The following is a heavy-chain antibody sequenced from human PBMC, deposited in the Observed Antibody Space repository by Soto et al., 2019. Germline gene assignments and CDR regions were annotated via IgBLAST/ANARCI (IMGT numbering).Heavy chain of an antibody. J-gene: IGHJ4*02. V-gene: IGHV3-11*03. D-gene: IGHD3-10*02. CDR1: GFTLSDHY. CDR2: SSNSGTFT. CDR3: ARSGANHNVLDD. Sequence: GGALRLSWATSGFTLSDHYRIWIRQAPGKGLECISFSSNSGTFTKYADSVKGRFTISRDNAKNSLYLQINSLRGEDTSIYFCARSGANHNVLDDSGPGTPVTVSS.